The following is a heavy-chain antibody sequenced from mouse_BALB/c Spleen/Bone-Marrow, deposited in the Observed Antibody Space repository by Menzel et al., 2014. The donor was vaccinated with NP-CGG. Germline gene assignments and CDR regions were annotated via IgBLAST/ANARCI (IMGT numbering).Heavy chain of an antibody. D-gene: IGHD2-13*01. CDR1: GFSLTHYG. J-gene: IGHJ4*01. CDR2: IWAGGST. Sequence: VQLVESGPGLVAPSQSLSITCTVSGFSLTHYGVHWVRQPPGKGLEWLGVIWAGGSTNYISAFMSGLSISKDNSKSQVFLKIHSLQTDDTAMYFCARVGDSDYAMDYWGQGTSVTVSS. CDR3: ARVGDSDYAMDY. V-gene: IGHV2-9*02.